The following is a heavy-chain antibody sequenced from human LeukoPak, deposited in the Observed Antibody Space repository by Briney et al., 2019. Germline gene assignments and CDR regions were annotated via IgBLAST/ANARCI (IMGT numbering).Heavy chain of an antibody. J-gene: IGHJ6*02. V-gene: IGHV3-23*01. D-gene: IGHD2-2*01. Sequence: GGSLRLSCAASGFTFSSYAMSWVRQAPGKGLEGVSAISGSGGSTYYADSVKGRFTTSRDNSKNTLYLQMNSLRAEDTAVYYCARESDIVVVPAAMRSDYYYGMDVWGQGTTVTVSS. CDR2: ISGSGGST. CDR1: GFTFSSYA. CDR3: ARESDIVVVPAAMRSDYYYGMDV.